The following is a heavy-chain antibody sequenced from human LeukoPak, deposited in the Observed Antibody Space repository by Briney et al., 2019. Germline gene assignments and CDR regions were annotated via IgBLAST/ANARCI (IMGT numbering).Heavy chain of an antibody. J-gene: IGHJ5*02. CDR3: ARVTEDYYDSRAWFDP. D-gene: IGHD3-22*01. V-gene: IGHV4-39*07. CDR1: GGSISSSIYY. Sequence: SETLSLTCIVSGGSISSSIYYWAWVRQPPGKGLEWIGTVFYNGATQYSPSLRSRVTISIDTSTNQFSLKLSSVTAADTAVYYCARVTEDYYDSRAWFDPWGQGTLVTVSS. CDR2: VFYNGAT.